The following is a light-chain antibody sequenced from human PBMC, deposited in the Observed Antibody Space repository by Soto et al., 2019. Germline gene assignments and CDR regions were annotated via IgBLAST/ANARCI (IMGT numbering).Light chain of an antibody. CDR1: QSVSSI. Sequence: EIVMTQSPATLSVSPGERATLSCRTSQSVSSILAWYQQKPGQAPRLLIYASSSRATGIPARFSGSGSGTDFTLTISSLQSEDFAVYYCQQYNNWPLTFGGGTKVEIK. J-gene: IGKJ4*01. V-gene: IGKV3-15*01. CDR2: ASS. CDR3: QQYNNWPLT.